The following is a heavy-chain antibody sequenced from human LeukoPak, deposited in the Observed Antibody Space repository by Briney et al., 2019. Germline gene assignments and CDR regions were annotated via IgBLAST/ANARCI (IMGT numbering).Heavy chain of an antibody. CDR1: GYPISSGYY. J-gene: IGHJ4*02. CDR2: IYHSGST. Sequence: SETLSLTCAVSGYPISSGYYWAWIRQPPGKGLEWIGSIYHSGSTYYNPSLKSRVTISVDTSKNQFSLKLSSVTAADTAVYYCARHGFDWFLYYFDYWGQGTLVTVSS. V-gene: IGHV4-38-2*01. CDR3: ARHGFDWFLYYFDY. D-gene: IGHD3-9*01.